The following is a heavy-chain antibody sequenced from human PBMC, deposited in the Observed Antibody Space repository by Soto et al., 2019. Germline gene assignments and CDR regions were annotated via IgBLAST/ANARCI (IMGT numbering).Heavy chain of an antibody. D-gene: IGHD2-2*02. CDR3: ARSLTEGYCTITGCYTRPLYGMDV. J-gene: IGHJ6*02. CDR1: GYTFSGYY. Sequence: SVKVSCKASGYTFSGYYIHWLRQAPVQGLEWMGWINPNSGGTNYAQKFQGRVTVTRDTPTSTAYMELSRLTSDDTAVYYCARSLTEGYCTITGCYTRPLYGMDVWGQGTTVTVSS. V-gene: IGHV1-2*02. CDR2: INPNSGGT.